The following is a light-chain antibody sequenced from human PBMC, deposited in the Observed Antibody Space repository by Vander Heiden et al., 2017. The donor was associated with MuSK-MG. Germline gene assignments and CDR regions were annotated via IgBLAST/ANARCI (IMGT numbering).Light chain of an antibody. Sequence: EIVLTQSPGTLSLSPGERATLSCRASQRVSSNFLAWYQQKLGQAPRLLIYGASSRATGIPDRFSGSGSGTDFTLTISKLEPEDFAIYYCQQYGSSPPITFGPGTRVDI. CDR2: GAS. CDR3: QQYGSSPPIT. CDR1: QRVSSNF. V-gene: IGKV3-20*01. J-gene: IGKJ3*01.